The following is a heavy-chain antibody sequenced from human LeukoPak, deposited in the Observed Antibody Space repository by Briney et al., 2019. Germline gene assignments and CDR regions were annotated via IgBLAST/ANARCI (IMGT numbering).Heavy chain of an antibody. CDR3: AKTYMWSIDAFHI. CDR2: ITARADST. CDR1: GFTFSNYA. V-gene: IGHV3-23*01. D-gene: IGHD2-8*02. Sequence: GGSLRLSCAASGFTFSNYAMGWVRQAPGKGLEWVSGITARADSTYYADSVKGRVTISRDNSKNTLFLQLNSLRAEDAAVYYCAKTYMWSIDAFHIWGQGTMVTVSS. J-gene: IGHJ3*02.